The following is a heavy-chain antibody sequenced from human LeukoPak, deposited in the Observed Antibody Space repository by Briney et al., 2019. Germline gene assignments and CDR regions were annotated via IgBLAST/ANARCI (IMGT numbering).Heavy chain of an antibody. V-gene: IGHV4-59*01. J-gene: IGHJ4*02. CDR3: AKWHEGQLAFDS. CDR2: IHYTGKN. Sequence: SETLSLTCTVSGDSLTSYYWNWVRQPPGKGLEWIGYIHYTGKNYYNPSLKSRVTMSVDMSKSQFSLKLSSVTAADTAVYYCAKWHEGQLAFDSWGQGTLVTVSS. CDR1: GDSLTSYY. D-gene: IGHD1-1*01.